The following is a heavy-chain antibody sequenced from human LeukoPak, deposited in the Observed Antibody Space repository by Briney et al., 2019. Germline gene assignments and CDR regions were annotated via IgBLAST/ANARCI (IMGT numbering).Heavy chain of an antibody. V-gene: IGHV3-30*02. D-gene: IGHD3-22*01. CDR3: AKHYDSSGYYSDY. CDR2: IRDDGSNK. J-gene: IGHJ4*02. Sequence: GGSLRLSCAASGFTFSNYGMRWVRQAPGKGLEWVAFIRDDGSNKYYADSVKGRFTISRDNSKNTLYLQMNSLRAEDTAVYYCAKHYDSSGYYSDYWGQGTLVSVSS. CDR1: GFTFSNYG.